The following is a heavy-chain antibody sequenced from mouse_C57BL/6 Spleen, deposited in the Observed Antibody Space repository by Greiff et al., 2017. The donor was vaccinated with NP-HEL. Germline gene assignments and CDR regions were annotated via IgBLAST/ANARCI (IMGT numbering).Heavy chain of an antibody. CDR1: GYTFTDYN. D-gene: IGHD1-1*01. CDR2: INPNNGGT. CDR3: ARRGVITTVVEGAMDY. V-gene: IGHV1-18*01. Sequence: EVQLQQSGPELVKPGASVKIPCKASGYTFTDYNMDWVKQSHGKSLEWIGDINPNNGGTIYNQKFKGKATLTVDKSSSTAYMELRSLTSEDTAVYYCARRGVITTVVEGAMDYWGQGTSVTVSS. J-gene: IGHJ4*01.